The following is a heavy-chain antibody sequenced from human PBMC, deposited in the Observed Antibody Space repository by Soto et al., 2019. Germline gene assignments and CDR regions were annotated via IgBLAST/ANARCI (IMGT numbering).Heavy chain of an antibody. CDR2: IDPSDSQT. CDR3: ARQIYDSDTGPNFQFYFDS. Sequence: GESLKISCKGSGYSFAGYWITWVRQKPGKGLEWMGRIDPSDSQTYYSPSFRGHVTISATKSITTVFLQWSSLRASDTAMYYCARQIYDSDTGPNFQFYFDSWGQGTPVTVSS. CDR1: GYSFAGYW. V-gene: IGHV5-10-1*01. D-gene: IGHD3-22*01. J-gene: IGHJ4*02.